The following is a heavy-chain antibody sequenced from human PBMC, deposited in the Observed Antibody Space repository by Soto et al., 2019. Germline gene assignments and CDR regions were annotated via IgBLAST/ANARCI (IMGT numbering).Heavy chain of an antibody. V-gene: IGHV1-69*06. D-gene: IGHD6-6*01. Sequence: QVQLVQSGAEVKKPGSSVKVSCKASGGTFSSYAISWVRQAPGQGLEWMGGIIPIFGTANYAQKFQGRVTITADKSTSTADMELRSLRSEDTAVYYCGIAARPSYYYYGMDVWGQGTTVTVSS. CDR1: GGTFSSYA. CDR2: IIPIFGTA. J-gene: IGHJ6*02. CDR3: GIAARPSYYYYGMDV.